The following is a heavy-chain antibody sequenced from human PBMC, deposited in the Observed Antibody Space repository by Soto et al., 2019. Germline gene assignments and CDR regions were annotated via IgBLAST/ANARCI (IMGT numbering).Heavy chain of an antibody. Sequence: ASVKVSCKASGYTFTSYGIHWVRQAPGQRLEWMGWINAANGDTKYSPKFQGRVTITRDTSASTAYMELSSLRSEDTAVYYCVRRDVSATGIDWFDPWGQVTLVTV. CDR1: GYTFTSYG. CDR3: VRRDVSATGIDWFDP. J-gene: IGHJ5*02. V-gene: IGHV1-3*01. CDR2: INAANGDT. D-gene: IGHD6-13*01.